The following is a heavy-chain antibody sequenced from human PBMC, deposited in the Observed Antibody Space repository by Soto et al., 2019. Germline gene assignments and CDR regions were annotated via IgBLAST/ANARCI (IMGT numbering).Heavy chain of an antibody. CDR3: ARNAASGFDY. Sequence: ASVKVSCKASGCTFTNYYMHWVRQAPGQGLEWMGFINPSGGSTSYAQKFQGRVTMTRDTSTSTVYMELSSLRSEDTALYYCARNAASGFDYWGQGTLVTVSS. V-gene: IGHV1-46*01. CDR2: INPSGGST. CDR1: GCTFTNYY. J-gene: IGHJ4*02. D-gene: IGHD6-25*01.